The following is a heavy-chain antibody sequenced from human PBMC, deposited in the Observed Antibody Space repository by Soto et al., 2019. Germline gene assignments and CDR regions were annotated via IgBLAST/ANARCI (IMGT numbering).Heavy chain of an antibody. CDR2: IYPGDSDR. J-gene: IGHJ6*01. V-gene: IGHV5-51*01. D-gene: IGHD2-2*01. CDR1: GYSFTSYW. Sequence: GESVKVSCDGSGYSFTSYWIGWVRQMPGKGLEWMGIIYPGDSDRRYSPSFEGQVTISADKSISTSYLQWRSLKASDTAMYYCARHLRRIVVAGCRNYYYG. CDR3: ARHLRRIVVAGCRNYYYG.